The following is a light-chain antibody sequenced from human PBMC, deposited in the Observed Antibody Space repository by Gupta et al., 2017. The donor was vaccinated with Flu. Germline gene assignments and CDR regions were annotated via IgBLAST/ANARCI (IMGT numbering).Light chain of an antibody. J-gene: IGLJ2*01. CDR1: SDVGGYNY. CDR3: SSYTSSSTLEGV. V-gene: IGLV2-14*04. Sequence: SDVGGYNYVSWYQQHPGKAPKLMIYDVSNRSSGVSNRFSGSKSGNTASLTISGLQAEDEADYYCSSYTSSSTLEGVFGGGTKLTVL. CDR2: DVS.